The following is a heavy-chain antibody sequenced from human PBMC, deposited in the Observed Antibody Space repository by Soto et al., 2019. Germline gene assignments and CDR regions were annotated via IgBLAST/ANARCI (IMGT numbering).Heavy chain of an antibody. CDR3: ARVPAPVNTVTKFFSDYYYGMDV. V-gene: IGHV4-31*03. CDR1: GGSIGGGGYY. CDR2: MYFSRST. J-gene: IGHJ6*02. D-gene: IGHD4-17*01. Sequence: SETLSLTCTVSGGSIGGGGYYCSWIRQHPGKGLEWMGYMYFSRSTYYNPSLKSRVTISVDTSKNLCSLKLSDVTAADTAVYYCARVPAPVNTVTKFFSDYYYGMDVWGQGTTVTVSS.